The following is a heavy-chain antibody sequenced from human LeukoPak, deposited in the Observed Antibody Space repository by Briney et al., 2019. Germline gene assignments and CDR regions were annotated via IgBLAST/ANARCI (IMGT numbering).Heavy chain of an antibody. CDR2: IYGGGST. Sequence: GGSLRLSCAASGFTVSSNYMSWVRQAPGKGLEWVSVIYGGGSTYYADSVKGRFTISRDNSKNTLYLQMNSLRAEDTAVYYCAGSGSYETFDYWGQGTLVTVSS. CDR1: GFTVSSNY. D-gene: IGHD3-10*01. V-gene: IGHV3-53*01. J-gene: IGHJ4*02. CDR3: AGSGSYETFDY.